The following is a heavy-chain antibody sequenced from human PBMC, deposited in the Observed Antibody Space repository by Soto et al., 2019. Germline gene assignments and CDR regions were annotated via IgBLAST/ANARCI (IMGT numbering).Heavy chain of an antibody. D-gene: IGHD6-19*01. V-gene: IGHV6-1*01. CDR2: TYHRSKWYN. CDR1: GDSVSSNRAA. CDR3: ARAWGFSSGWYGSFSY. Sequence: SQTLSLTCAISGDSVSSNRAAWNWIRQSPSRGLEWLGRTYHRSKWYNDYAVSVKSRITINPDTSKNQFSLQLNSVTPEDTAVYYCARAWGFSSGWYGSFSYWGQGTLVTVSS. J-gene: IGHJ4*02.